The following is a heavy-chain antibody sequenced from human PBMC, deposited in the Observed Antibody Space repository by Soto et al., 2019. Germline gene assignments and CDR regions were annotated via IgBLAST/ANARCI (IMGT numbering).Heavy chain of an antibody. Sequence: SETLSLTCTVSGGSISGSYWSWIRQTPGKVLEWVGYIHYSGSTNYNPSLKSRVTMSVDSAKNQFSLQLSSVTAADSAVYFCTKYRQTEAKGYPFDYWAKGALATVSS. CDR1: GGSISGSY. V-gene: IGHV4-59*01. CDR3: TKYRQTEAKGYPFDY. D-gene: IGHD2-15*01. J-gene: IGHJ4*02. CDR2: IHYSGST.